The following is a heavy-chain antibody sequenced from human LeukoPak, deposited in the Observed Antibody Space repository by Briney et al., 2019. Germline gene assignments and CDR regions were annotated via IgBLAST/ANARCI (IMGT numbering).Heavy chain of an antibody. CDR3: AKKTDYDLEFDY. Sequence: ASVKVSCKASGGTFSSYAISWVRQAPGQGLEWMGGIIPIFGTANYAQKFQGRVTITADESTSTAYMELSSLRSEDTAVYYCAKKTDYDLEFDYWGQETLVTVSS. V-gene: IGHV1-69*01. D-gene: IGHD4-17*01. CDR2: IIPIFGTA. CDR1: GGTFSSYA. J-gene: IGHJ4*02.